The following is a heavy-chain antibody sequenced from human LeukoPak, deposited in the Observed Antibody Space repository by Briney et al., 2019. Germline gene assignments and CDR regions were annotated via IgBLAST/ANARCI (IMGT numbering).Heavy chain of an antibody. CDR1: GGSISSSAYS. J-gene: IGHJ4*02. CDR3: ARDSGYYYRSGRIMCFDY. CDR2: SYYSGST. Sequence: SETLSLTCAVSGGSISSSAYSWNWIRQPPGKGLEWIGYSYYSGSTYYNPSLKSRVSISIDTSNNHFSLKLSSVTAADTAVYFCARDSGYYYRSGRIMCFDYWGQGMLVAVSS. V-gene: IGHV4-30-4*07. D-gene: IGHD3-10*01.